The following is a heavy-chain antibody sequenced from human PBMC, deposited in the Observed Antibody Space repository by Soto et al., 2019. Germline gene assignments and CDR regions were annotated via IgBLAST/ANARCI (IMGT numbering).Heavy chain of an antibody. D-gene: IGHD2-15*01. CDR1: GGTFSSYA. J-gene: IGHJ6*02. V-gene: IGHV1-69*06. CDR3: VRDGHCSGGSCRGIYYYYGMDV. Sequence: SVKVSCKASGGTFSSYAISWVRQAPGQGLEWMGGIIPIFGTANYAQKFQGRVTITADKSTSTAYMELSSLRSEDTAVYYCVRDGHCSGGSCRGIYYYYGMDVWGQGTTVTVSS. CDR2: IIPIFGTA.